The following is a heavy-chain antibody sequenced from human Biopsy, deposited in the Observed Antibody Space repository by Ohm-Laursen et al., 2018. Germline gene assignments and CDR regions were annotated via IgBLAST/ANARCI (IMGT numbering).Heavy chain of an antibody. Sequence: GTLSLTCTVSGGSISSDWWSWIRQSPGKGLEWIGYISNRGSTNYNPSLRGRVTISVDTSKNQFSLKLSSLTAADAAVFFCARLYRLDDYWNDDPPDAFDVWGQGTVVTVSS. CDR1: GGSISSDW. V-gene: IGHV4-59*01. CDR3: ARLYRLDDYWNDDPPDAFDV. CDR2: ISNRGST. J-gene: IGHJ3*01. D-gene: IGHD3-3*01.